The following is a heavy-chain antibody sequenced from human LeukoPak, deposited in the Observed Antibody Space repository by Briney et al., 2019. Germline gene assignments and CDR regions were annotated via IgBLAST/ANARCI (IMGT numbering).Heavy chain of an antibody. CDR2: ISAYNGNT. V-gene: IGHV1-18*01. Sequence: ASVKVSCKASGYTFTSYGISWVRQAPGQGLEWMGWISAYNGNTNYAQKLQGRVTMTTDTSTSTAYMELRSLRSDDTAVYYCARGRLKYSSSPGYFDYWGQGTLVTVSS. D-gene: IGHD6-6*01. CDR3: ARGRLKYSSSPGYFDY. J-gene: IGHJ4*02. CDR1: GYTFTSYG.